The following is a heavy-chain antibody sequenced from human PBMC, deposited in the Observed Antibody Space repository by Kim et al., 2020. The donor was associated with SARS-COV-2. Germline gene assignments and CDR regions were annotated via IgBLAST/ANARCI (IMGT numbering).Heavy chain of an antibody. CDR3: AKVAAAGTWGWYFDL. J-gene: IGHJ2*01. CDR2: ISYDGSNK. D-gene: IGHD6-13*01. V-gene: IGHV3-30*18. CDR1: GFTFSSYG. Sequence: GGSLRLSCAASGFTFSSYGMHLVRQAPGKGLEWVAVISYDGSNKYYADSVKGRFTISRDNSKNTLYLQMNSLRAEDTAVYYCAKVAAAGTWGWYFDLWGR.